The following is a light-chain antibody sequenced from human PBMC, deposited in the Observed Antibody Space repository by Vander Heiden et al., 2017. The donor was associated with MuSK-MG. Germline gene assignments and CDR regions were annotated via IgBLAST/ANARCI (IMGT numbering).Light chain of an antibody. CDR3: QKHNSDPQIT. J-gene: IGKJ5*01. CDR2: AAS. V-gene: IGKV1-27*01. CDR1: QGISNY. Sequence: DIQMTQSPSSLSASVGDRVTITCRASQGISNYLAWYQQKPGKVPKLLIYAASTLQAGVPSRFSGSGYGKDFTLTISSRQPEDVAAYYCQKHNSDPQITFGQGTPLEIK.